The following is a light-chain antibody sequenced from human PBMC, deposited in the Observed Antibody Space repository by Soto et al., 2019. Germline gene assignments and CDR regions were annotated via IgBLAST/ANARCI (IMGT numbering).Light chain of an antibody. CDR1: SSDVGGYNY. V-gene: IGLV2-14*01. Sequence: QSALTQPASVSGSTGQSITISCTGASSDVGGYNYVSWYQQHPGKAPKLMIYEVSNRPSGVSNRFSGSKSGNTASLTISGLQAEDVADYYCSSYTSSSTRVFGGGTKLTV. CDR2: EVS. CDR3: SSYTSSSTRV. J-gene: IGLJ3*02.